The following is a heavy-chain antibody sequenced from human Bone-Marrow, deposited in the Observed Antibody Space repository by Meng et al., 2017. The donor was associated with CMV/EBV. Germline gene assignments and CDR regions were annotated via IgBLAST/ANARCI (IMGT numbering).Heavy chain of an antibody. CDR3: ARMMVVGGRTFFDN. CDR1: GYTFTGYY. Sequence: ASVKVSCKASGYTFTGYYMHWVRQAPGQGLEWMGWINPNSGGTNYAQKFQGRVTMTRDTSISTAYMELSRLRSDDTAMYYCARMMVVGGRTFFDNWGQGTLVTGSS. J-gene: IGHJ4*02. V-gene: IGHV1-2*02. D-gene: IGHD3-22*01. CDR2: INPNSGGT.